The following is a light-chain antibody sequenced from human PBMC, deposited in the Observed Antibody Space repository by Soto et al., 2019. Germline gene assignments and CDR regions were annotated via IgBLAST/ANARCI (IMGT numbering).Light chain of an antibody. J-gene: IGKJ4*01. Sequence: DIVLTQSPGTLSLSPGERATLSCRASQSVSSSYLAWYQQQPGHAPRLLIYGASIRATGIPDRFSGSGSGTDFTLTISSLEPEDFAVYYCQQYGSSPLTFGGGTKVEIK. CDR1: QSVSSSY. V-gene: IGKV3-20*01. CDR2: GAS. CDR3: QQYGSSPLT.